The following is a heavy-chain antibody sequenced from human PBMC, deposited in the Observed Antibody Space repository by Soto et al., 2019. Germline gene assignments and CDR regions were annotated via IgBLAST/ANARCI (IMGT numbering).Heavy chain of an antibody. Sequence: PSETLSLTCTVSGGSISSGGYYWSWIRQHPGKGLEWIGYIYYSGSTYYNPSLKSRVTISVDTSKNQFSLKLSSVTAADTAVYYCARDKGVQAAIGLYGMDVWGQGTRVTVSS. CDR2: IYYSGST. CDR1: GGSISSGGYY. J-gene: IGHJ6*02. V-gene: IGHV4-31*03. D-gene: IGHD2-2*02. CDR3: ARDKGVQAAIGLYGMDV.